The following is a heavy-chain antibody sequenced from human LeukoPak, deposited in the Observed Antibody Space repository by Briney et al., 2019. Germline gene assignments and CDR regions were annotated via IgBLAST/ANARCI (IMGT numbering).Heavy chain of an antibody. Sequence: PSETLSLTCAVYGGSFSGYYWSWIRQSPGKGLEWIGEINRSGRTTYNPSLKSRVAISVDTSKNKFSLWLNSVTAADTAVYYCATFYGGGIRDYWGQGTLVTVS. V-gene: IGHV4-34*01. CDR1: GGSFSGYY. D-gene: IGHD2-15*01. CDR3: ATFYGGGIRDY. J-gene: IGHJ4*02. CDR2: INRSGRT.